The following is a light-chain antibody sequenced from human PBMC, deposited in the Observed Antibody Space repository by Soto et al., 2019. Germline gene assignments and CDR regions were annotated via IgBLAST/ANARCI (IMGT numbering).Light chain of an antibody. CDR2: GAS. Sequence: EIVMTQSPATLSVSPGERATLSCRASQSVSSNLAWYQQKPGQAPRLLIYGASTRATGIPARFSGGGSGTEFTLIISSLQSEDLAVYYCQQYHNWPPKHTFGQGTKLEIK. J-gene: IGKJ2*01. CDR1: QSVSSN. V-gene: IGKV3-15*01. CDR3: QQYHNWPPKHT.